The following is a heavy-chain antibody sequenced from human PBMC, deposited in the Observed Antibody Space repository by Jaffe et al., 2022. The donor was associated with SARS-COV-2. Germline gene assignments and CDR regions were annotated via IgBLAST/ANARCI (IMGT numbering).Heavy chain of an antibody. Sequence: EVHLLESGGGLVQPGGSLRLSCAASGFTFSSYAMSWVRQAPGKGLEWVSGISGSGSTTYYADSVKGRFTVSRDNSKNTLYLQMNSLRAEDTAVYYCAKGRGSVPGTFDYWGQGTLVTVSS. V-gene: IGHV3-23*01. CDR2: ISGSGSTT. J-gene: IGHJ4*02. CDR1: GFTFSSYA. CDR3: AKGRGSVPGTFDY. D-gene: IGHD6-19*01.